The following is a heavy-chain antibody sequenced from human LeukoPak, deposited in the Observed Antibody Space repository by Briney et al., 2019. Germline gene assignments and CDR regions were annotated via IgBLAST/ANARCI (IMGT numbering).Heavy chain of an antibody. CDR3: ARGLIPLEAGPSYYYMDV. V-gene: IGHV3-30*04. CDR1: GFTFSSYA. Sequence: GGSLRLSCAASGFTFSSYAMHWVRQAPGKGLEWVAVISYDGSNKYYADSVKGRFTIPRDNSKNTLYLQMNSLRAEDTAVYYCARGLIPLEAGPSYYYMDVWGKGTTVTVSS. J-gene: IGHJ6*03. CDR2: ISYDGSNK. D-gene: IGHD6-19*01.